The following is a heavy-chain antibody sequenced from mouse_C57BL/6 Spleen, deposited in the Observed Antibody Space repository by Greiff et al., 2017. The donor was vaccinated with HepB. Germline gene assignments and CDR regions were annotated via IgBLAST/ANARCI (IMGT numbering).Heavy chain of an antibody. CDR2: IDPEDGET. D-gene: IGHD1-1*01. CDR1: GFNIKDYY. J-gene: IGHJ4*01. Sequence: VHVKQSGAELVKPGASVKLSCTASGFNIKDYYMHWVKPRTDQGLEWIGRIDPEDGETKYARKFQGKAAITAATSSNTAYLQISSLTSEDTAVVYCARSITTVAARYAMDHWSQGTSVTVSA. V-gene: IGHV14-2*01. CDR3: ARSITTVAARYAMDH.